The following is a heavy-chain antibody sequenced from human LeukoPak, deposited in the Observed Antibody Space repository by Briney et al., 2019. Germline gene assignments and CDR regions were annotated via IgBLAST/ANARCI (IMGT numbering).Heavy chain of an antibody. J-gene: IGHJ4*02. D-gene: IGHD2-15*01. CDR2: ISYDGSNK. CDR3: ARDPLGYCSGGSCKGGYFDY. Sequence: GGSLRLSCAASGFTFSSYAMHWVRQAPGKGLEWVAVISYDGSNKYYADSVKGRFTISRDNSKNTLYLQMNSLRAEDTAVYYCARDPLGYCSGGSCKGGYFDYWGQGTLVTVSS. V-gene: IGHV3-30*04. CDR1: GFTFSSYA.